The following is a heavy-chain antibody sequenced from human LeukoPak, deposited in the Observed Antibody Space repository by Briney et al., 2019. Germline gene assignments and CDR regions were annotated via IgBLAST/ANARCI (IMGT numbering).Heavy chain of an antibody. J-gene: IGHJ5*02. D-gene: IGHD2-2*01. CDR3: ARMRESCSSTSCYRWFDP. V-gene: IGHV4-59*05. Sequence: PSETLSLTCTVSGGSISSYYWSWIRQPPGKGLEWIGSIYYSGSTYYNPSLKSRVTISVDTSKNQFSLKLSSVTAADTAVYYCARMRESCSSTSCYRWFDPWGQGTLVTVSS. CDR2: IYYSGST. CDR1: GGSISSYY.